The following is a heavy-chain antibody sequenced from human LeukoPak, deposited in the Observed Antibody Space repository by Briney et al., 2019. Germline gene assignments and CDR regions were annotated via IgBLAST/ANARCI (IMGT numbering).Heavy chain of an antibody. D-gene: IGHD6-13*01. CDR2: IKEDGSEK. V-gene: IGHV3-7*05. CDR1: GFTFSNYR. CDR3: ARDWGAAGLWDY. J-gene: IGHJ4*02. Sequence: GGSLRLSCASSGFTFSNYRMSWVRQAPGKGLEWVANIKEDGSEKDYVGSVKGRFTISRDNAKNSLYLQMNSLRAEDTAIYYCARDWGAAGLWDYRGQGTLVTVSS.